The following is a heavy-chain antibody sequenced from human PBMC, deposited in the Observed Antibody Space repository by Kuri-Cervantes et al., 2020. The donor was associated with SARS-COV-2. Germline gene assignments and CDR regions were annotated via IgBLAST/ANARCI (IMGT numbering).Heavy chain of an antibody. CDR3: AREVRSGYYDSSGWLSWDY. CDR1: GYTFTSYY. J-gene: IGHJ4*02. CDR2: INPSGGST. D-gene: IGHD3-22*01. V-gene: IGHV1-46*01. Sequence: ASVKVSCKASGYTFTSYYMHWVRQAPGQGLEWMGIINPSGGSTSYAQKFQGRVTMTRDTSTSTVYMELSSLRSEDTAVYYCAREVRSGYYDSSGWLSWDYWGQGTLVTVSS.